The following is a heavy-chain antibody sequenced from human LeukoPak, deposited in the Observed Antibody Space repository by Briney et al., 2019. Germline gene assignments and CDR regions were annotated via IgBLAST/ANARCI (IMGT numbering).Heavy chain of an antibody. J-gene: IGHJ4*02. D-gene: IGHD2-15*01. Sequence: SETLSLTCTVSGGSISSYYWSWIRQPPGKGLEWIGYIYYSGSTNYNPSLKSQVTISVDTSKNQFSLKLSSVTAADTAVYYCARLCHGSRIPGGGSCYDYWGQGTLVTVSS. CDR1: GGSISSYY. CDR3: ARLCHGSRIPGGGSCYDY. CDR2: IYYSGST. V-gene: IGHV4-59*01.